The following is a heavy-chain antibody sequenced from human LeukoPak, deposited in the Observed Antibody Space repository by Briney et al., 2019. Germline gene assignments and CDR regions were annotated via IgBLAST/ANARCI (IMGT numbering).Heavy chain of an antibody. V-gene: IGHV1-46*01. CDR3: AMWGSGWYRFDY. D-gene: IGHD6-19*01. CDR2: INPSGGST. Sequence: ASVKVSCKASGYTFTSYYMHWVRQAPGQGLEWMGIINPSGGSTSYAQKFQGRVTMTRDTSTSTVYMELSSLRSEDTAVYYCAMWGSGWYRFDYWGQGTLVTVSS. J-gene: IGHJ4*02. CDR1: GYTFTSYY.